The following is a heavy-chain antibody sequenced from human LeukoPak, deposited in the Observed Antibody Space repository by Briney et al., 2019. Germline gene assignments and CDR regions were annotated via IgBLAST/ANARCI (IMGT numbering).Heavy chain of an antibody. CDR3: ARADSSSWFD. CDR2: IYYSGST. V-gene: IGHV4-59*01. D-gene: IGHD6-13*01. CDR1: GGSISSYY. Sequence: SETLSLTCTVSGGSISSYYWSWIRQPPGKGLEWIGYIYYSGSTNYNPSLKSRVTISVDTSKNQSSLKLSSVTAADTAVYYCARADSSSWFDWGQGTLVTVSS. J-gene: IGHJ4*02.